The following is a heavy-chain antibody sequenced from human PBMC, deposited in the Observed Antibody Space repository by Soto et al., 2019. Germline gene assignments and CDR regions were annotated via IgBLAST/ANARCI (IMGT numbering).Heavy chain of an antibody. CDR3: ARDQWFGDQNWFDP. Sequence: ASVKVSCKASGYTFTSYAMHWVRQAPGQRLEWMGWINAGNGNTKYSQKFQGRVTITRDTSASTAYMELSSLRSEDTAVYYCARDQWFGDQNWFDPWGQGTLVTVSS. CDR2: INAGNGNT. J-gene: IGHJ5*02. V-gene: IGHV1-3*01. D-gene: IGHD3-10*01. CDR1: GYTFTSYA.